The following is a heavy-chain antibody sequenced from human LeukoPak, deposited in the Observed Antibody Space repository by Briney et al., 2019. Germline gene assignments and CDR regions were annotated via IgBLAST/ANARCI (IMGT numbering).Heavy chain of an antibody. CDR3: ARGRFEYSSSSSIGY. CDR1: GGSFSGYY. Sequence: SETLSLTCAVYGGSFSGYYWSWIRQPPGKGLEWIGEINHSGSTNYNPSLKSRVTISVDTSKNQFSLKLSSVTAADTAVYYCARGRFEYSSSSSIGYWGQGTLVTVSS. D-gene: IGHD6-6*01. V-gene: IGHV4-34*01. J-gene: IGHJ4*02. CDR2: INHSGST.